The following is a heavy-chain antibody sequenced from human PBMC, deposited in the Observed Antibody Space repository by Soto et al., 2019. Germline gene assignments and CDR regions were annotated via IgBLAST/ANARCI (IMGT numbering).Heavy chain of an antibody. CDR2: IIPILGIA. CDR1: GGTFSSYT. Sequence: QVQLVQSGAEVKKPGSSVKVSCKASGGTFSSYTISWVRQAPGQGLEWMGRIIPILGIANYAQKFQGRVTIXAXXSTSTAYMELSSLRSEDTAVYYCAVQDIVVVVAYYWGQGTLVTVSS. D-gene: IGHD2-15*01. V-gene: IGHV1-69*02. J-gene: IGHJ4*02. CDR3: AVQDIVVVVAYY.